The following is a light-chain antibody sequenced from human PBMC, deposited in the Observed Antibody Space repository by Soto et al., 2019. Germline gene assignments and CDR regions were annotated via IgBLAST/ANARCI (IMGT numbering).Light chain of an antibody. CDR1: QNVRTN. CDR3: QQCNNWPST. CDR2: GAS. Sequence: ELVLTQSPATLSVSPGERATLSCRASQNVRTNLAWYQQKPGQAPRLLIYGASTRATGFPARFSGSGSGTEFTLTISSLQSEDFAVYYCQQCNNWPSTFGQGTRLEIK. V-gene: IGKV3-15*01. J-gene: IGKJ5*01.